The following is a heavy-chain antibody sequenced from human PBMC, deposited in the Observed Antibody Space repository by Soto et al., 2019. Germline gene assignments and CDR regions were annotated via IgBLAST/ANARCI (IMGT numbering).Heavy chain of an antibody. CDR3: ARDPHEFRTSYWFDH. CDR1: LYTFNKYG. J-gene: IGHJ5*02. D-gene: IGHD3-10*01. V-gene: IGHV1-18*01. Sequence: XSVNVSYQTSLYTFNKYGFNWVRQAPGQGLELMGLISAYDGKTTYAEKFQGRVTMTTDTSTSTAYMELRSLRSDDTAIYYCARDPHEFRTSYWFDHWGQGTPVTVSS. CDR2: ISAYDGKT.